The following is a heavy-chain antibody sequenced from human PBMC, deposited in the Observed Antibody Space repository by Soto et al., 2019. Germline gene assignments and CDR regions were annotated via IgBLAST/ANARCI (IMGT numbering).Heavy chain of an antibody. CDR2: IDAGRGDT. D-gene: IGHD3-9*01. Sequence: QVQLVQSGAEARRPGASVKVSCKASGYTFNSYSMHWVRQAPGQRLEWMGRIDAGRGDTRYSQNFQGRVTITRDTSASTAYMELRSLRSEDTAVYYCSSGQYYDPLTGSYPQGMDVWGQGTTVTVSS. J-gene: IGHJ6*02. V-gene: IGHV1-3*01. CDR3: SSGQYYDPLTGSYPQGMDV. CDR1: GYTFNSYS.